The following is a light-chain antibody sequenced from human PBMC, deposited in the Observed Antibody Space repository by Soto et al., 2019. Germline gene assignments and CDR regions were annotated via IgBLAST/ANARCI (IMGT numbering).Light chain of an antibody. Sequence: QSVLTQPPSASGTPGQRVTISCSGSRSNIGGNFVNWYQQFPGSAPKLLIYNDDQRPSGVPDRFSASKSGTSASLAISGRQSEDEADYYCATWDDSLNVLFGGGTKLTVL. CDR3: ATWDDSLNVL. CDR2: NDD. J-gene: IGLJ2*01. V-gene: IGLV1-44*01. CDR1: RSNIGGNF.